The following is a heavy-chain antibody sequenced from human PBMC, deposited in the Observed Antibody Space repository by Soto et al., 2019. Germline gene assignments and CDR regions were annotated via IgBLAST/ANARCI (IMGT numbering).Heavy chain of an antibody. J-gene: IGHJ2*01. V-gene: IGHV3-21*01. CDR2: ISTSGTYV. CDR1: GFTFNTYN. CDR3: ARGNYGSGSTQYWYFAL. Sequence: EVQLVESGGGLVKPGGSLRLSCAASGFTFNTYNMNWVRQAPGKGLEWVSSISTSGTYVHYGDSVKGRFTISRDNAKNSLYLQMYSLRAEDTAVYYCARGNYGSGSTQYWYFALWGRGTLVSVSS. D-gene: IGHD3-10*01.